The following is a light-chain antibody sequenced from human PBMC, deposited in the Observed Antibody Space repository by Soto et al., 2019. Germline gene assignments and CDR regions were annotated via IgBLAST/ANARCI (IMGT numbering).Light chain of an antibody. CDR1: QSISSY. CDR3: QKYNSYSPT. V-gene: IGKV1-39*01. J-gene: IGKJ5*01. Sequence: DIQMTQSPSSLSASVGDRVTITCRASQSISSYLNWYQQKPGKAPKLLIYAASSLQSGVPSRFSGSGSGTDFTLTISSLQPEDVATYYCQKYNSYSPTFGQGTRLEIK. CDR2: AAS.